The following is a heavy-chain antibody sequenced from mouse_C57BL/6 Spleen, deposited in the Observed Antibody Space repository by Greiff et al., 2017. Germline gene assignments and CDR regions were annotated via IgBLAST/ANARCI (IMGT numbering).Heavy chain of an antibody. CDR2: IHPNSGST. Sequence: QVQLQQPGAELVKPGASVKLSCKASGYTFTSYWMHWVKQRPGQGLEWIGMIHPNSGSTNYNEKFKSKATLTVDKSSSTASLQLSSLTSEDSAVYSCAREGFITTVVASFDYWGQGTTLTVSS. J-gene: IGHJ2*01. V-gene: IGHV1-64*01. CDR1: GYTFTSYW. D-gene: IGHD1-1*01. CDR3: AREGFITTVVASFDY.